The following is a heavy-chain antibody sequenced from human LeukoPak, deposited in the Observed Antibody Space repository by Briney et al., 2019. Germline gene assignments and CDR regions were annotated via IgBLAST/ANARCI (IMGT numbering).Heavy chain of an antibody. D-gene: IGHD1-26*01. CDR2: INPSGGST. CDR1: GYTFTSYY. V-gene: IGHV1-46*01. J-gene: IGHJ3*02. CDR3: ARARYSGSYDDAFDI. Sequence: ASVKVSCKASGYTFTSYYMHWVRQAPGQGLEWMGIINPSGGSTSYAQKFQGRVTMTRDTSTCTVYMELGSLRSEDTAVYYCARARYSGSYDDAFDIWGQGTMVTVSS.